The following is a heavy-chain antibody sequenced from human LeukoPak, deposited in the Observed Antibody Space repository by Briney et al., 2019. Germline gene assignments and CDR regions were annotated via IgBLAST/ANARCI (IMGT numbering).Heavy chain of an antibody. V-gene: IGHV4-34*01. CDR2: INHSGST. J-gene: IGHJ4*02. CDR3: ASIYSNYLNY. D-gene: IGHD4-11*01. CDR1: GGSLSGYY. Sequence: SETLSLTCAVYGGSLSGYYWSWIRQPPGKGLEWIGEINHSGSTNYNPSLKSRVTISVDTSKNQFSLKLSSVTAADTAVYYCASIYSNYLNYWGQGTLVTVSS.